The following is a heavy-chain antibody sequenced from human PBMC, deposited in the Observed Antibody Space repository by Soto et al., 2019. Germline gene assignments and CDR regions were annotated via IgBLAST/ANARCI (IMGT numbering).Heavy chain of an antibody. CDR1: GFSLSTSGVG. Sequence: HITLKESGPTLVKPTLTLTLTCTFSGFSLSTSGVGVAGVSQPPGKVPEWLALISWDDDNPISPSLKSRLTITQDTSKNQVVLAITSMDPVNTGIYCCAHVEVERKTYYSGMDVWGQGITVTVSS. V-gene: IGHV2-5*02. CDR2: ISWDDDN. CDR3: AHVEVERKTYYSGMDV. D-gene: IGHD1-26*01. J-gene: IGHJ6*02.